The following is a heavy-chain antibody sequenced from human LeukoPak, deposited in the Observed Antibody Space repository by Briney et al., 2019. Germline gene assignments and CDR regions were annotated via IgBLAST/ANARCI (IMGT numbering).Heavy chain of an antibody. CDR2: INPNSGGT. Sequence: GASVKVSCKASGYTFTGYYMHWVRQAPGQGFEWMGWINPNSGGTNYAQKFQGRVTMTRDTSISTAYMELSRLRSDDTAVYYCARGSYNWNDGGYYFDYWGQGTLVTVSP. CDR3: ARGSYNWNDGGYYFDY. CDR1: GYTFTGYY. J-gene: IGHJ4*02. D-gene: IGHD1-1*01. V-gene: IGHV1-2*02.